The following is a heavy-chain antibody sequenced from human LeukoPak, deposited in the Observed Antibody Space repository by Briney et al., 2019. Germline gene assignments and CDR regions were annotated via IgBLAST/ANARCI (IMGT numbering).Heavy chain of an antibody. CDR2: IRYDGSNK. V-gene: IGHV3-30*02. CDR3: AKDEYYYGSGKATNFDY. J-gene: IGHJ4*02. CDR1: GFTFSSYW. Sequence: GGSLRLSCVASGFTFSSYWMHWVRQAPGKGLEWVAFIRYDGSNKYYADSVKGRFTISRDNSKNTLYLQMNSPRAEDTAVYYCAKDEYYYGSGKATNFDYWGQGTLVTVSS. D-gene: IGHD3-10*01.